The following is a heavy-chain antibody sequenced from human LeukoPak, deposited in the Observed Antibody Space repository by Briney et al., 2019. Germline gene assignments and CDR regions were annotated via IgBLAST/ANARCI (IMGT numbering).Heavy chain of an antibody. CDR1: GFTFSSYW. V-gene: IGHV3-7*03. CDR3: ARDGELLWFGELLYD. CDR2: IKQDGSEK. D-gene: IGHD3-10*01. Sequence: GGSLRLSCAASGFTFSSYWMSWVRQAPGKGLEWVANIKQDGSEKYYVDSVKGRFTISRDNAKNSLYLQMNSLSAEDTAVYYCARDGELLWFGELLYDWGQGTLVTVSS. J-gene: IGHJ4*02.